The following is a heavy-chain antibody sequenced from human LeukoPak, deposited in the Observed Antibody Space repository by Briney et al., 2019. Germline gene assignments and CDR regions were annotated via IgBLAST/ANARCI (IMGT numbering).Heavy chain of an antibody. CDR2: ISSSRSNI. CDR1: GFTFSTYN. V-gene: IGHV3-48*04. CDR3: ATAGLTVGNYELFDS. D-gene: IGHD3-3*01. Sequence: PGGSLRLSCAASGFTFSTYNINRVRQAPGKGLEWVSYISSSRSNIYYADSVKGRFTVSRDNAKNSLYLQMDTLRAEDTAVYYCATAGLTVGNYELFDSWGQGTLVTVSS. J-gene: IGHJ4*02.